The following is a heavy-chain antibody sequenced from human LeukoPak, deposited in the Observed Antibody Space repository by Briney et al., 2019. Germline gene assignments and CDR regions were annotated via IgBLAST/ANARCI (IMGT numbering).Heavy chain of an antibody. CDR2: ISGSGGST. CDR1: GFTFSSYA. J-gene: IGHJ4*02. CDR3: AKGSRFGGYDYGFVVTDY. Sequence: PGGSLRLSCAASGFTFSSYAMSWVRQAPGKGLEWVSAISGSGGSTYYADSVKGRFTISRDNSKNTLYLQMNSLRAEDTAVYYCAKGSRFGGYDYGFVVTDYWGQGTLVTVSS. D-gene: IGHD5-12*01. V-gene: IGHV3-23*01.